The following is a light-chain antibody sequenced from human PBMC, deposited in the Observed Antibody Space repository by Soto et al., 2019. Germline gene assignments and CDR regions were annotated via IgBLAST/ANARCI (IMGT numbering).Light chain of an antibody. CDR2: DAS. V-gene: IGKV1-33*01. Sequence: DIQMPQSPSSLSASVGDRVTITCQASQDISNYLNWYQQKPGKAPKLLIYDASNLETGVPSRFSGSRSGTDVTFTISSLQPEDIATYYCQQYDNLPFTFGGGTKVEIK. CDR1: QDISNY. J-gene: IGKJ4*01. CDR3: QQYDNLPFT.